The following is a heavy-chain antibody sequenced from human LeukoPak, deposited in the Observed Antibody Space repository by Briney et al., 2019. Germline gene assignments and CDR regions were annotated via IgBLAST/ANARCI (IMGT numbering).Heavy chain of an antibody. D-gene: IGHD6-19*01. J-gene: IGHJ4*02. V-gene: IGHV1-46*01. Sequence: ASVKVSCKASGGTFSSYAISWVRQAPGQGLEWMGRINPSGGSTSYAQQFQGRVTMTRDTSTSTVYMELGSLTSEDTAVFYCARGGNVAGTFDWGQGTLVTVSS. CDR3: ARGGNVAGTFD. CDR1: GGTFSSYA. CDR2: INPSGGST.